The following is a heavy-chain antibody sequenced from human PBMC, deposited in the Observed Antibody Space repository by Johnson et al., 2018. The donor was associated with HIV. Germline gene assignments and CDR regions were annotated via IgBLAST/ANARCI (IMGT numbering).Heavy chain of an antibody. J-gene: IGHJ3*02. CDR2: ISWNSGII. V-gene: IGHV3-9*01. D-gene: IGHD3-16*01. CDR3: TKMGALGAFDI. Sequence: VQLVESGGGLVKPGGSLRLSCAASGFTFDDYAMHWVRQAPGKGLEWVSGISWNSGIIGYADSVKGRFTITRDNAKNSLYLQMNSLRAEDTAVYYCTKMGALGAFDIWGQGTMVTVSS. CDR1: GFTFDDYA.